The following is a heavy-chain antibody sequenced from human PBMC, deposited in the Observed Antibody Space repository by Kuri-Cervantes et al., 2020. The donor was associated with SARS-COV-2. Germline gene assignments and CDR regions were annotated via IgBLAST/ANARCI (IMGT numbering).Heavy chain of an antibody. CDR2: ISYDGSNK. CDR3: AKAKTTVTTFDY. D-gene: IGHD4-17*01. Sequence: GGSLRLSCVASGFTFSSYGMHWVRQAPGKGLEWVAVISYDGSNKYYADSVKGRFTISRDNSKNTLYLQMNSLRAEDTAVYYCAKAKTTVTTFDYWGQGTLVTVSS. V-gene: IGHV3-30*18. J-gene: IGHJ4*02. CDR1: GFTFSSYG.